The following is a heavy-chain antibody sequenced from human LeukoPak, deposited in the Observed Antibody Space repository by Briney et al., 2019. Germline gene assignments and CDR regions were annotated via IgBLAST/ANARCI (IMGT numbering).Heavy chain of an antibody. J-gene: IGHJ4*02. CDR3: AVSSGYLDY. Sequence: GGSLRLSCAASGFTFSSYGMHWVRQAPGKGLEWVAVISYDGSNKYYADSVKGRFTISRDNSKNTLYLQMNSLRAEDTAVYYCAVSSGYLDYWGQGTLVIVSS. CDR2: ISYDGSNK. D-gene: IGHD1-26*01. CDR1: GFTFSSYG. V-gene: IGHV3-30*03.